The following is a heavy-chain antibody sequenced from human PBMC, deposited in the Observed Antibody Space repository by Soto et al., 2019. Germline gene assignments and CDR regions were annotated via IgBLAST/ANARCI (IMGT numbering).Heavy chain of an antibody. D-gene: IGHD3-16*02. V-gene: IGHV5-51*01. Sequence: PGESLKISCKGSGYSFTSYWIDWVRQMPGKGLEWMGIIYPGDSDTGYSPSFQGQVTISADKSISTAYLQWSSLKASDTAMYYCARHPADDYIWGSYRLAAFDIWGLGTMVTVS. CDR1: GYSFTSYW. CDR2: IYPGDSDT. CDR3: ARHPADDYIWGSYRLAAFDI. J-gene: IGHJ3*02.